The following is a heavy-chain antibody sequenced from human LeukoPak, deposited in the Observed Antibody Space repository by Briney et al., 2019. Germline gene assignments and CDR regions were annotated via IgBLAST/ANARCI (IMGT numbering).Heavy chain of an antibody. Sequence: PSGTLSLTCAVSGGSISSSNWWSWVRQPPGKGLEWIGEIYHSGSTNYNPSLKSRVTISVDKSKNQFSLKLSSVTAADTAVYYCARRGVAARPHAFDIWGQGTTVTVSS. V-gene: IGHV4-4*02. J-gene: IGHJ3*02. CDR3: ARRGVAARPHAFDI. CDR2: IYHSGST. D-gene: IGHD6-6*01. CDR1: GGSISSSNW.